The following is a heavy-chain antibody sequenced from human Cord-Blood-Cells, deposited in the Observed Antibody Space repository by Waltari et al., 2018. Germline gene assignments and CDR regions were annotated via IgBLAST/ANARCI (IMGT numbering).Heavy chain of an antibody. Sequence: QITLKESGPTLVKPTQTLTLTCTFSGFSLSTSGVGVGWIRQPPGKALEWLALIYWDDDKRYSPSLKSRLTITKDTYKNQVVLTMTNMDPVDTATYYCAHSTRYCSSTSCPYNWFDPWGQGTLVTVSS. CDR3: AHSTRYCSSTSCPYNWFDP. J-gene: IGHJ5*02. V-gene: IGHV2-5*02. D-gene: IGHD2-2*01. CDR1: GFSLSTSGVG. CDR2: IYWDDDK.